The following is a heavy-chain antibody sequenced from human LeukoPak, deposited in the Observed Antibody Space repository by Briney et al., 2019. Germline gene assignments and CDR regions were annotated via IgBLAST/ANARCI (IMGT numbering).Heavy chain of an antibody. CDR3: ARARGSYSFDY. Sequence: ASVKVSCKASGDNFSSYVITWVRQAPGQGLEWMGRIIPTFDVANFAQKFKGRVTITADKSTNTAHLELSSLRSEDTAVYYCARARGSYSFDYWGQGTLVTVSS. J-gene: IGHJ4*02. CDR2: IIPTFDVA. CDR1: GDNFSSYV. D-gene: IGHD3-10*01. V-gene: IGHV1-69*04.